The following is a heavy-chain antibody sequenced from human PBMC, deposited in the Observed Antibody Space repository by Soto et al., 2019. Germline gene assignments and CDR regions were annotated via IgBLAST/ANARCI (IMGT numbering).Heavy chain of an antibody. J-gene: IGHJ6*02. Sequence: PVGSLRHPCAASRFTFSSYWMHWVRQAPGKGLVWVSRINSDGSSTYYADSVKGRFTISRDNSKNTLYLQMNSLRAEDTAVYYCAGAGSEYQLLWRGSWYYYYGMDVWGQGTTVTVSS. D-gene: IGHD2-2*01. CDR2: INSDGSST. CDR1: RFTFSSYW. CDR3: AGAGSEYQLLWRGSWYYYYGMDV. V-gene: IGHV3-74*01.